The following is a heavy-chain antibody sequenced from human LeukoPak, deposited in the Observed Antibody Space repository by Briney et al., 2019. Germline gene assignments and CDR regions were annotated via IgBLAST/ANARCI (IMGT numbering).Heavy chain of an antibody. Sequence: GESLKISCKGSGYSFTSYWIGWVRQMPGKGLEWMGIIYPGDSDTRYSPSFQGQVTISADKSISTAYLQWSSLKASDTAMYYCARDQGTYYYDSSGHRAFDYWGQGTLVTVSS. D-gene: IGHD3-22*01. CDR1: GYSFTSYW. J-gene: IGHJ4*02. V-gene: IGHV5-51*01. CDR2: IYPGDSDT. CDR3: ARDQGTYYYDSSGHRAFDY.